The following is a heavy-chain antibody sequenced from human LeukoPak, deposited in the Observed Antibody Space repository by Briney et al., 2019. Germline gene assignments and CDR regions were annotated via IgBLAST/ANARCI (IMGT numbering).Heavy chain of an antibody. V-gene: IGHV4-59*02. D-gene: IGHD4-11*01. Sequence: SETLFLTCTVSGGSVSGYYWSWIRQPPGKGLEWIGYIYYSGSTNYNPSLKSQVTISVDTSENQFSLKLSSVTAADTAVYYCAREGLESAVTTSNWFDPWGQGTLVTVSS. CDR3: AREGLESAVTTSNWFDP. CDR1: GGSVSGYY. J-gene: IGHJ5*02. CDR2: IYYSGST.